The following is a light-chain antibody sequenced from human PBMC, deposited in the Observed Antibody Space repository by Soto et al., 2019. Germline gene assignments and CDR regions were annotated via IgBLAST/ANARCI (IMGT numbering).Light chain of an antibody. CDR3: HPYRRCSA. V-gene: IGKV1-5*03. Sequence: DIQMTQSPSTLSASVGDRVTITCRPRQTISSWLAWSQQKPGMAPKLLIYKASTLQSGVPSRFSGSGSGTEFTLTISSLQPDDFASYYCHPYRRCSAFGQGTKV. CDR1: QTISSW. CDR2: KAS. J-gene: IGKJ1*01.